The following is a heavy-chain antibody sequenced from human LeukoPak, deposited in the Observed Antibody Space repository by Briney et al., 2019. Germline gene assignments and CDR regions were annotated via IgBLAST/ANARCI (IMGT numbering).Heavy chain of an antibody. J-gene: IGHJ3*02. CDR1: GGTFSSYA. CDR3: ARVGGWYAFDI. CDR2: INAGNGNT. Sequence: ASVKVSCKASGGTFSSYAISWVRQAPGQGLEWMGWINAGNGNTKYSQKFQGRVTITRDTSASTAYMELSSLRSEDTAVYYCARVGGWYAFDIWGQGTMVTVSS. V-gene: IGHV1-3*01. D-gene: IGHD6-19*01.